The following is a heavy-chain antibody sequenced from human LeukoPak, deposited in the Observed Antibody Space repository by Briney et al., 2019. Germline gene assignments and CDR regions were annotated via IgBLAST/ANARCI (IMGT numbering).Heavy chain of an antibody. CDR3: TRVGVGATEFDY. J-gene: IGHJ4*02. V-gene: IGHV4-61*01. D-gene: IGHD1-26*01. CDR1: GGSVSSGSYY. Sequence: SETLSLTCTVSGGSVSSGSYYWSWIRQPPGKGLEWIGEIYHSGSTNYNPSLKSRVTISVDKSQNQFSLKLSSVTAADTAVYYCTRVGVGATEFDYWGQGTLVTVSS. CDR2: IYHSGST.